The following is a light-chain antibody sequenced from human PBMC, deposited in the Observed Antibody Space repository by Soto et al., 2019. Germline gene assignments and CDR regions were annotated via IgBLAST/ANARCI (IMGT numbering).Light chain of an antibody. Sequence: DIQLTQSPSFLSASVGDRVTITCRASQGISSYLAWYQQRPGKAPKLLIYAASTLHSGVPSRFSGSGSGTDFTLTISSLQPEDFATYCCQQLNSYSFTFGPGTNVDIK. J-gene: IGKJ3*01. CDR2: AAS. CDR1: QGISSY. CDR3: QQLNSYSFT. V-gene: IGKV1-9*01.